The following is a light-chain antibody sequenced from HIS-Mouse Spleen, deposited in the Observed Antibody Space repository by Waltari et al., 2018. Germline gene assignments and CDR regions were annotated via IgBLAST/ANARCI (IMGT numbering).Light chain of an antibody. V-gene: IGKV3-11*01. Sequence: EIVLTQSPATLSLSPGDRATLSCRASQSVSSYLAWYQQKPGQAPRLLIYDASNRATGIPARFSGSGSGKDFTLTISSLEPEDFAVYYCQQRSNWPPTFGQGTKVEIK. CDR3: QQRSNWPPT. J-gene: IGKJ1*01. CDR2: DAS. CDR1: QSVSSY.